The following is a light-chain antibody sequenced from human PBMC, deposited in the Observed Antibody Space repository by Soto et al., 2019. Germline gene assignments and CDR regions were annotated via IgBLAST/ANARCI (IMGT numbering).Light chain of an antibody. V-gene: IGKV3D-15*01. CDR2: GAS. Sequence: EIVMTQSPATLSVSPGDRVTLSCRASQTVNSNLAWYQQKPGQSPRLLIYGASTRPTGIPDRFSGSGSGTEFTLTISSLQSEDFAVYFCQQYDSWPLTFGGGTKVDIK. J-gene: IGKJ4*01. CDR1: QTVNSN. CDR3: QQYDSWPLT.